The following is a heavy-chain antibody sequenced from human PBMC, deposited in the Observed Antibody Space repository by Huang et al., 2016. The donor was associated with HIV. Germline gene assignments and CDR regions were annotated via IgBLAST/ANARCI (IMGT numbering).Heavy chain of an antibody. CDR1: GGSINTGTYY. D-gene: IGHD3-22*01. CDR3: ARERGGNYYDSSGYDSFPAFDI. V-gene: IGHV4-61*09. CDR2: IYISGQI. J-gene: IGHJ3*02. Sequence: QVQLQESGPGLVKPSQTLSLTCTVSGGSINTGTYYWSWIRQPAGKGLEWIGHIYISGQIKHNPSLASRITMSRDTSKNQFSLKRSSVTAADTAVYVCARERGGNYYDSSGYDSFPAFDIWGRGTVVTVSS.